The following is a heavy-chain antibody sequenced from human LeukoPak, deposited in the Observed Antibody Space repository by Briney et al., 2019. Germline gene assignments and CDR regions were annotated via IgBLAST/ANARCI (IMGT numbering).Heavy chain of an antibody. CDR2: FKSKTDGGTT. Sequence: GGSLRLSCAASGFTFSNAWMSWVRQAPGKGLEWVGRFKSKTDGGTTDCAAPVKGRFTISRDDSKNTLYLQMNSLKTEDTAVYYCTTGVGATDNDYWGQGTLVTVSS. V-gene: IGHV3-15*01. CDR3: TTGVGATDNDY. J-gene: IGHJ4*02. D-gene: IGHD1-26*01. CDR1: GFTFSNAW.